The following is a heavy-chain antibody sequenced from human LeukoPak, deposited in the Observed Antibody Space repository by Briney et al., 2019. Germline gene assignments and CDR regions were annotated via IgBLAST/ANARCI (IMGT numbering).Heavy chain of an antibody. CDR2: IWYDGSNK. V-gene: IGHV3-33*01. CDR1: GFTFSSYG. CDR3: ARGGIVGATRLDY. D-gene: IGHD1-26*01. Sequence: GGSLRLSCAASGFTFSSYGMHWVRQAPGKGLEWVAVIWYDGSNKYYADSVKGRFTISRDNSKNTLYLQMNSLRAEDTAVYYCARGGIVGATRLDYWGQGTLVTVSS. J-gene: IGHJ4*02.